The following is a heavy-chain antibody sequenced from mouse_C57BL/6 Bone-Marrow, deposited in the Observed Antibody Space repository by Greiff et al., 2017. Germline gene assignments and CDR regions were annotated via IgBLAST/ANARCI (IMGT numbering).Heavy chain of an antibody. Sequence: VQLQQPGAELVKPGASVKLSCKASGYTFTSYWMLWVKQRPGQGLEWIGMIHPNSGSTNYNEKFKSKATLTVDKSSSTAYMQLSSLTSEASAVYYCAATYRVPMDYWGQGTSVTVSS. V-gene: IGHV1-64*01. CDR2: IHPNSGST. CDR3: AATYRVPMDY. CDR1: GYTFTSYW. J-gene: IGHJ4*01. D-gene: IGHD5-1*01.